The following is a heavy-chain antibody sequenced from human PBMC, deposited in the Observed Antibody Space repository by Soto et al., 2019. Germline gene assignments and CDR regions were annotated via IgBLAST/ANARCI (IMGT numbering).Heavy chain of an antibody. CDR1: GGSFSGYY. V-gene: IGHV4-34*01. J-gene: IGHJ6*02. D-gene: IGHD6-6*01. CDR3: ARSLAARAYYGMDV. Sequence: PSETLSLTCAVYGGSFSGYYWSWIRQPPGKGLEWIGEINHSGSTNYNPSLKSRVTIPVDTSKNQFSLKLSSVTAADTAVYYCARSLAARAYYGMDVWGQGTTVTVPS. CDR2: INHSGST.